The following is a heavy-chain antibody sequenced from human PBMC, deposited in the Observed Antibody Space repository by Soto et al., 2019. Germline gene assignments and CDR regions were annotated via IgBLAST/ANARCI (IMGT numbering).Heavy chain of an antibody. CDR1: LFSFSSYA. CDR3: ATPGTVARYGTSYGMQV. D-gene: IGHD6-13*01. V-gene: IGHV3-23*01. CDR2: ITSSGDRT. Sequence: PXGSLRLSCVDSLFSFSSYAMSCVRHSPGKWLEWVSSITSSGDRTHYADSVKGRFTISRDNSKNTLYLQMNSLRGEDTARYYCATPGTVARYGTSYGMQVWGQATTVKVS. J-gene: IGHJ6*01.